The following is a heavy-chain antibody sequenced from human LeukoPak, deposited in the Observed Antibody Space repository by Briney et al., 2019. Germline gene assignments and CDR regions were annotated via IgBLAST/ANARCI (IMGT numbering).Heavy chain of an antibody. J-gene: IGHJ5*02. CDR2: INQRGST. D-gene: IGHD3-3*01. Sequence: SQTLSLTCAVYVGSFSNHYWSWIRQPPAKGLEWIGEINQRGSTKYSPSPTSRVSKSIETSNNQISLKLTHVTSADTALYFFSGRRAWLRRDFWFDPWGQGTLVTVSS. CDR3: SGRRAWLRRDFWFDP. V-gene: IGHV4-34*01. CDR1: VGSFSNHY.